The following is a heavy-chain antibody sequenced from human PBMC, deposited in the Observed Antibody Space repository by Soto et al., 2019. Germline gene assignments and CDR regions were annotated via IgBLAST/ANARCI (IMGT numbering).Heavy chain of an antibody. CDR1: GFTFSSYW. Sequence: EVHLVESGGGLVQPGGSLRLSCVASGFTFSSYWMHWVRQAPGKGLVWVSSISNDGSSTSYADPVKGRFTNSRDNAKNTLYLQMNSLRAEDTAVYYCARLPNKSPQNWGQGTLVIVSP. CDR2: ISNDGSST. CDR3: ARLPNKSPQN. V-gene: IGHV3-74*01. J-gene: IGHJ1*01.